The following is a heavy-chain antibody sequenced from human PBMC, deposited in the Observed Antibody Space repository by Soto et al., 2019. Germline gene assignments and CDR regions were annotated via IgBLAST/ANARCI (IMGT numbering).Heavy chain of an antibody. D-gene: IGHD3-10*01. Sequence: SVKVSCKASGYTFTYRYLHWVRQAPGQALEWMGWITPFNGNTNYAQKFQDRVTITRDRSMSTAYMELSSLRSEDTAVYYCARDPLEVLGYGMDVWGQGTTVTVSS. CDR2: ITPFNGNT. J-gene: IGHJ6*02. CDR3: ARDPLEVLGYGMDV. CDR1: GYTFTYRY. V-gene: IGHV1-45*02.